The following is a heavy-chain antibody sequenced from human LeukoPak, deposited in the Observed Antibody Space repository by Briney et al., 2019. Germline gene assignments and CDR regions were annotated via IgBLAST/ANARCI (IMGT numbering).Heavy chain of an antibody. J-gene: IGHJ4*02. D-gene: IGHD3-9*01. CDR3: ARVDLLTGYYFFDY. Sequence: ASVKVSFKTSGYTFSSYGISWVRQAPGQGLEWVGWIRGDNGNTNYAQKFQGRVTMSTDTSTSTAYMELRSLGSDETAVFYCARVDLLTGYYFFDYWGQGTLVTVSS. CDR1: GYTFSSYG. CDR2: IRGDNGNT. V-gene: IGHV1-18*01.